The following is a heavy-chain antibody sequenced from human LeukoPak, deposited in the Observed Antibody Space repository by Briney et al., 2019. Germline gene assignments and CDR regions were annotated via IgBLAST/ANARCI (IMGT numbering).Heavy chain of an antibody. D-gene: IGHD2-15*01. CDR3: AKDRAHAADLFDI. J-gene: IGHJ3*02. CDR2: IWYGGSNK. V-gene: IGHV3-30*02. CDR1: GFTFSSYG. Sequence: PGGSLRLSCAASGFTFSSYGMHWVRQAPGKGLEWVAVIWYGGSNKYYADSVKGRFTISRDNSKNTLYLQMNSLRAEDTAVYYCAKDRAHAADLFDIWGQGTMVTVSS.